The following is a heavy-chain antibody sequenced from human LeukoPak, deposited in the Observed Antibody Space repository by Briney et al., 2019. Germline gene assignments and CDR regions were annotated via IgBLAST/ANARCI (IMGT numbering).Heavy chain of an antibody. V-gene: IGHV3-30-3*01. J-gene: IGHJ4*02. D-gene: IGHD3-9*01. CDR1: RLTFSSYA. CDR3: ATLYDILTGYPSRVDY. Sequence: GGPLSLSCAASRLTFSSYAMLWVRQAPGKGLEWVAVISYDGSNKYYADSVKGRFTISRDNSKNTLYLQMNSLRAEDTAVYYCATLYDILTGYPSRVDYWGQGTLVTVSS. CDR2: ISYDGSNK.